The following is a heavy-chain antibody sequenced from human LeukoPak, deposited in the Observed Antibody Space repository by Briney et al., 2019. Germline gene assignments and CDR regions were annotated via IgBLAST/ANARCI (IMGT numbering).Heavy chain of an antibody. CDR1: GFTFSNTW. D-gene: IGHD3-16*01. CDR3: ARDMKGNLDY. CDR2: MNQDGGTR. J-gene: IGHJ4*02. Sequence: GGSLRLSCAASGFTFSNTWMAWVRQAPGKGLDWVANMNQDGGTRQYADSVRGRFTISRDNAKNSLYLEMNSLRAEDTGLYHCARDMKGNLDYWGQGTLVTVSS. V-gene: IGHV3-7*01.